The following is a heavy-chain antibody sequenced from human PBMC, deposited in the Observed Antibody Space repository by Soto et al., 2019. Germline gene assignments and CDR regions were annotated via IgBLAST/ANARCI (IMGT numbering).Heavy chain of an antibody. V-gene: IGHV4-30-2*01. CDR2: IYHSGST. J-gene: IGHJ4*02. D-gene: IGHD5-12*01. Sequence: QLQLQESGSGLVKPSQTLSLTCAVSGVSISSGGYSWSWIRQPPGKGLEWIGYIYHSGSTYYNPSRKSRVTISVDRSQNQSSLKLSSVTAADTAVYYCAGGPGVARNYWGQGTLVTVSS. CDR3: AGGPGVARNY. CDR1: GVSISSGGYS.